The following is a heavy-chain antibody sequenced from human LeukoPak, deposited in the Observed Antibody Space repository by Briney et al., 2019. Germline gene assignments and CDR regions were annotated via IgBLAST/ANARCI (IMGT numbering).Heavy chain of an antibody. V-gene: IGHV1-46*01. CDR3: ARDVFFYYGMDV. CDR2: INPSAGTT. CDR1: GYTFTSHY. Sequence: ASVKVSCKASGYTFTSHYMHWVRQAPGQGFEWMGIINPSAGTTSHAQKFQGRLTMPRDTSTSTVYMELSSLRSEDTAVYYCARDVFFYYGMDVWGQGTTVTVSS. J-gene: IGHJ6*02.